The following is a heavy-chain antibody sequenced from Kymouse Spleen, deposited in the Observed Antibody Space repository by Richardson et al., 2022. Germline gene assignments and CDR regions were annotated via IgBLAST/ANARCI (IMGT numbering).Heavy chain of an antibody. V-gene: IGHV3-30*18. CDR2: ISYDGSNK. J-gene: IGHJ6*02. CDR1: GFTFSSYG. D-gene: IGHD2-2*02. CDR3: AKGLIVVGLDV. Sequence: QVQLVESGGGVVQPGRSLRLSCAASGFTFSSYGMHWVRQAPGKGLEWVAVISYDGSNKYYADSVKGRFTISRDNSKNTLYLQMNSLRAEDTAVYYCAKGLIVVGLDVWGQGTTVTVSS.